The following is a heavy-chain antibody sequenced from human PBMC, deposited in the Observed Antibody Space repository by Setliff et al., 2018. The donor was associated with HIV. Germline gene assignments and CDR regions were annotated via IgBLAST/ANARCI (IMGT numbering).Heavy chain of an antibody. CDR3: ARGLSFYDPGGFDY. CDR2: IYTSGST. V-gene: IGHV4-4*07. CDR1: GGSISSYY. Sequence: SETLSLTCTVSGGSISSYYWSWIRQPAGKGLEWIGRIYTSGSTNYNPSLKSRVTISVDTFKNQFSLRLSSVTAADTAVYYCARGLSFYDPGGFDYWGQGTLVTVSS. D-gene: IGHD3-22*01. J-gene: IGHJ4*02.